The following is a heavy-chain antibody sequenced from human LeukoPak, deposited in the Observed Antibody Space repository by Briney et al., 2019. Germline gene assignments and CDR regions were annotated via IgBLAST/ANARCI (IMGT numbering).Heavy chain of an antibody. CDR1: GFIFTDYW. CDR2: IKEDGSEK. Sequence: GGSLRLSCAASGFIFTDYWMYWVRQAPGRGLAWVANIKEDGSEKNYVDSVKGRFTISRDNAKNSVYLQMNSLRVEDTAVYYCARSESYYDFWSGTGDYWGQGTLVTVSS. CDR3: ARSESYYDFWSGTGDY. J-gene: IGHJ4*02. V-gene: IGHV3-7*01. D-gene: IGHD3-3*01.